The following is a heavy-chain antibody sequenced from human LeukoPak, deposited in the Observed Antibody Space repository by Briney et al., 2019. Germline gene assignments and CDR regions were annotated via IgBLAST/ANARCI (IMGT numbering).Heavy chain of an antibody. CDR2: IYYSGST. Sequence: SETLSLTCTVSGGSISSYYWSWIRQPPGKGLEWIGYIYYSGSTNYNPSLKSRVTISVDTSKNQFSLKLSSVTAADTAVYYCARDRGSYGRGWFDPWGQGTLVTVSS. D-gene: IGHD1-26*01. J-gene: IGHJ5*02. CDR3: ARDRGSYGRGWFDP. V-gene: IGHV4-59*01. CDR1: GGSISSYY.